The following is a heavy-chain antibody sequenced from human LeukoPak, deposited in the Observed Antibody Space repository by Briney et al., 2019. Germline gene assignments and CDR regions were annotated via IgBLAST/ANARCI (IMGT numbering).Heavy chain of an antibody. CDR2: IYSDGTT. Sequence: GGSLRLSCAASGFSVSSIYMNWVRQAPGKGLEWVSVIYSDGTTYYADSVKGRFTISRDDSKNTLYLHMNSLRAEDTAVYYCARAPNWRFDHWGQGTLLTVSS. CDR1: GFSVSSIY. J-gene: IGHJ4*02. CDR3: ARAPNWRFDH. D-gene: IGHD1-1*01. V-gene: IGHV3-53*01.